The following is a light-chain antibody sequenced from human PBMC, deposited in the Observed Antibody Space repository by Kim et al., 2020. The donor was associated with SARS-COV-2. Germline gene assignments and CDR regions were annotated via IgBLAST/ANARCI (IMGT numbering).Light chain of an antibody. J-gene: IGLJ3*02. CDR2: NPR. V-gene: IGLV3-25*03. CDR1: SLPSQF. Sequence: PVHTACFSFSGSSLPSQFAYWYPQQPGQAPLLVIYNPRERPSGFPDRFSCSSSGTTVSLSLSGVQAEDEADYSCQSADRSVTSGVFGGGTQLTVL. CDR3: QSADRSVTSGV.